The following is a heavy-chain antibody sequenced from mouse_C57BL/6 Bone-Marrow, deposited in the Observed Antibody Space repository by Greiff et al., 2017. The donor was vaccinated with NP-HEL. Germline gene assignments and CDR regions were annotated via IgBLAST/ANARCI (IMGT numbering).Heavy chain of an antibody. J-gene: IGHJ4*01. Sequence: EVKLVESEGGLVQPGSSMKLSCTASGFTFSDYYMAWVRQVPEKGLEWVANFNYDGSSTYYLDALKSRFLNSRDTAKNILYLQMISLKSESTATYYCARDKYPYYYAMGYWGPGTSVTVSS. CDR3: ARDKYPYYYAMGY. V-gene: IGHV5-16*01. CDR1: GFTFSDYY. CDR2: FNYDGSST. D-gene: IGHD5-1*01.